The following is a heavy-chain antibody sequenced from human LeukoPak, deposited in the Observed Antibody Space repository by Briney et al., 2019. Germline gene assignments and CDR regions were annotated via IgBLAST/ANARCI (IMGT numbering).Heavy chain of an antibody. V-gene: IGHV3-48*03. Sequence: GGSLRLSCAASGFAFSSYEMNWVRQAPGKGLEWVSYISSSGSTIYYADSVKGRFTISRDNAKNSLYLQMNSLRAEDTAVYYCARSLTGYDSHFDYWGQGTLVTVSS. CDR1: GFAFSSYE. CDR3: ARSLTGYDSHFDY. CDR2: ISSSGSTI. J-gene: IGHJ4*02. D-gene: IGHD5-12*01.